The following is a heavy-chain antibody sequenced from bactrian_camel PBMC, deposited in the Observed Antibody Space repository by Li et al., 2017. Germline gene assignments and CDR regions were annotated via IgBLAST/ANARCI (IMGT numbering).Heavy chain of an antibody. CDR2: IDSGGRT. V-gene: IGHV3S53*01. CDR1: GDTSRTHC. J-gene: IGHJ4*01. CDR3: AEDDRVVRCFPAVDFAV. D-gene: IGHD1*01. Sequence: QLVESGGASVQAEGSLTLSCVASGDTSRTHCMAWFRQVPGKKREGVASIDSGGRTGYADSVKGRFTISKGNGGRTLYLQMDNLRPEDTATYYCAEDDRVVRCFPAVDFAVWGRGTQVTVS.